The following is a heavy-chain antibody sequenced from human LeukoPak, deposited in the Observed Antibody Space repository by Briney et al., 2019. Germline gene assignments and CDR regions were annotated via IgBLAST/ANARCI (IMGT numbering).Heavy chain of an antibody. CDR1: GGSISSGGYY. V-gene: IGHV4-30-4*08. J-gene: IGHJ2*01. CDR2: IYYSGST. Sequence: PSQTLSLTCTVSGGSISSGGYYWSWIRQPPGKGLERIGYIYYSGSTYYNPSLKSRVTISVDTSKNQFSLKLSSVTAADTAVYYCARGRKTYGGKPHWYFDLWGRGTLVTVSS. CDR3: ARGRKTYGGKPHWYFDL. D-gene: IGHD4-23*01.